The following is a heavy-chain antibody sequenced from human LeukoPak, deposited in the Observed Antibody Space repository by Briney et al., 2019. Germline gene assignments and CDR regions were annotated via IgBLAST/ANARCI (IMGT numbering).Heavy chain of an antibody. Sequence: SETLSLTCAVYGGSFSGYYWTWRRQPPGKGLEWIGEIHYSGSIHYNPSLKSRVTISADASNNHFSLEVNSVTAADTAVYYCSRGTDAYKCGNSWGQGTLVTVSS. V-gene: IGHV4-34*01. D-gene: IGHD5-24*01. CDR1: GGSFSGYY. CDR2: IHYSGSI. J-gene: IGHJ4*02. CDR3: SRGTDAYKCGNS.